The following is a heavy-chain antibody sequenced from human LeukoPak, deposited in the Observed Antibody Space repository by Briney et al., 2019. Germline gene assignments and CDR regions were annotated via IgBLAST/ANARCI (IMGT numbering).Heavy chain of an antibody. J-gene: IGHJ4*02. CDR1: GGSISSSNW. CDR3: ARSTAVRGMVRGSPMAY. D-gene: IGHD3-10*01. CDR2: IYHSGST. Sequence: PSETLSLTCAVSGGSISSSNWWSWVRQPPGKGLEWIGEIYHSGSTNYNPSLKSRVTISVDKPKNQFSLKLSSVTAADTAVYYCARSTAVRGMVRGSPMAYWGQGTLVTVSS. V-gene: IGHV4-4*02.